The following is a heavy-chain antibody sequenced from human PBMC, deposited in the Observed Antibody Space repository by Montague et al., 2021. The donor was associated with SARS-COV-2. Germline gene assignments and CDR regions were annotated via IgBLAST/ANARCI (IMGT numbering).Heavy chain of an antibody. V-gene: IGHV6-1*01. CDR2: TYYRSKWYN. Sequence: CAISGDSVSSNTVAWNWFRQSPSRGLEWLGRTYYRSKWYNDYAVSMQSRVTINPDTSKNQFSLHVNSVTAADTAVYYCARDDIVLQGVTKGMDVWGQGTTVTVSS. CDR3: ARDDIVLQGVTKGMDV. D-gene: IGHD3-10*01. J-gene: IGHJ6*02. CDR1: GDSVSSNTVA.